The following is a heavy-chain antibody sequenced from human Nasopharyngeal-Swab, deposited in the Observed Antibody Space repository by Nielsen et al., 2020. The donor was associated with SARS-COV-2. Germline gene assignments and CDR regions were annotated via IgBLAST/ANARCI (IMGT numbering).Heavy chain of an antibody. V-gene: IGHV4-59*01. J-gene: IGHJ6*02. D-gene: IGHD2-15*01. CDR3: VSLLRSYCSGGSCYPNGMDV. CDR1: GGSISSYY. CDR2: IYYSGST. Sequence: LETLSLTCTVSGGSISSYYWSWIRQPPGKGLEWIGYIYYSGSTNYNPSLKSRVTISVDTSKNQFSLKLSSVTAADTAVYYCVSLLRSYCSGGSCYPNGMDVWGQGTTVTVSS.